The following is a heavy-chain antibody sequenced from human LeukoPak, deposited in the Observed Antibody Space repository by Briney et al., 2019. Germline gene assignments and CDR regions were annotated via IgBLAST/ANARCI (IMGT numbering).Heavy chain of an antibody. Sequence: GASVKVSCKTSGGTFRSHIFSWVRQAPGQGLEWMGRITPVTDSAKYAQKFQDRITITADTSTGTAYLHLSSLTSEDTAIYYCTRVNLRGSQYNWFDPWGQGTPVTVSS. D-gene: IGHD1-26*01. CDR1: GGTFRSHI. V-gene: IGHV1-69*08. CDR2: ITPVTDSA. CDR3: TRVNLRGSQYNWFDP. J-gene: IGHJ5*02.